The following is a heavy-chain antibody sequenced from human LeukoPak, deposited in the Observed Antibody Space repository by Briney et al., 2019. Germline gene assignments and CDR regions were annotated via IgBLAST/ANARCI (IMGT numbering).Heavy chain of an antibody. J-gene: IGHJ5*02. CDR1: GGSISSYY. Sequence: PSETLSLTCTVSGGSISSYYWSCIRQPPGKGLEWIGYIYYSGSTNYNPSLKSRVTISVDTSKNQFSLKLSSVTAADTAVYYCARGVNDFWSGYLYWFDPWGQGTLVTVSS. V-gene: IGHV4-59*01. CDR3: ARGVNDFWSGYLYWFDP. CDR2: IYYSGST. D-gene: IGHD3-3*01.